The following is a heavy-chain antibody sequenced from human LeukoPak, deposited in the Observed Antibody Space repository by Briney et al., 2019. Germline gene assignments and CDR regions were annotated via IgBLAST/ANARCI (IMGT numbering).Heavy chain of an antibody. V-gene: IGHV3-48*03. Sequence: GGSLRLSCAASGFTFSSYEMNWVRQAPGRGLEWVSYISSSGSTIYYADSVKGRFTISRDNAKNSLYLQMNSLRAEDTAVYYCARGAYYYDSSGYRDYWGQGTLVTVSS. CDR1: GFTFSSYE. CDR3: ARGAYYYDSSGYRDY. CDR2: ISSSGSTI. D-gene: IGHD3-22*01. J-gene: IGHJ4*02.